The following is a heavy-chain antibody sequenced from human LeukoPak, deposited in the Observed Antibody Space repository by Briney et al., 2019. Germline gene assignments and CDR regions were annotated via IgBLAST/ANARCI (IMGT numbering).Heavy chain of an antibody. CDR2: VIPTVGAT. J-gene: IGHJ4*02. CDR1: GDIFNHYA. V-gene: IGHV1-69*06. CDR3: AKTGGTTPPH. Sequence: SVKVSCKASGDIFNHYAINWVRQAPGQGLEYMGGVIPTVGATKFAQKFQGTVTITADKSSNTVYMELSSLRPEDTAVYYCAKTGGTTPPHWGQGTLVTVSS. D-gene: IGHD1-1*01.